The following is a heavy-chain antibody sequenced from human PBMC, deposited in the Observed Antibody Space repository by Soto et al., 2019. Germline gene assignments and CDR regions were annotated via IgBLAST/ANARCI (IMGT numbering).Heavy chain of an antibody. J-gene: IGHJ6*02. V-gene: IGHV1-3*01. Sequence: ASVKVSCKASGHIFTSYAMHWVRQAPGQRLEWMGWINAGNGNTKYSQKFQGRVTITRDTAASTAYMELSSLRSEDTAVYFCATDHQGLQYNDYSYDARVVWG. D-gene: IGHD5-18*01. CDR2: INAGNGNT. CDR1: GHIFTSYA. CDR3: ATDHQGLQYNDYSYDARVV.